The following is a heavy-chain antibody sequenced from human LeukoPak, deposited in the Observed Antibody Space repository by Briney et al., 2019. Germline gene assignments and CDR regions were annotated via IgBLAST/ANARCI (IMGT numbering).Heavy chain of an antibody. CDR1: GFTFSSYA. J-gene: IGHJ4*02. Sequence: GSLRLSCVASGFTFSSYALNWVRQTPGKGLEWIGSIFSGGGTDYNPSLKSRVTISVDTSKNQFSLNLSSVTAADTAVYYCARGWGYLEYWGQGTLVTVSS. CDR2: IFSGGGT. D-gene: IGHD7-27*01. CDR3: ARGWGYLEY. V-gene: IGHV4-59*08.